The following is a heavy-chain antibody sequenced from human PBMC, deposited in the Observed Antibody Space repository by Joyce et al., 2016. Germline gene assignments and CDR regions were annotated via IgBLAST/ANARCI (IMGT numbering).Heavy chain of an antibody. CDR3: VRSLFTTLGMDV. V-gene: IGHV3-30-3*01. CDR1: GITFKCYP. CDR2: ISHDGTNK. D-gene: IGHD1-1*01. Sequence: QVQLVESGGGVVQPGRSLRLSCAASGITFKCYPIHWVRQAPGKGREWFSIISHDGTNKYYADSVKGGFTISRDSSKNMLYLEMNSLRPEDTAMYYCVRSLFTTLGMDVWGQGTTVTVSS. J-gene: IGHJ6*02.